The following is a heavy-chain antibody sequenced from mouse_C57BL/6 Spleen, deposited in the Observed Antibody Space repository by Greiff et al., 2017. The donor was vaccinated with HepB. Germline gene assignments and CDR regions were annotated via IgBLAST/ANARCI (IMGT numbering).Heavy chain of an antibody. Sequence: VQLVESGAELVKPGASVKISCKASGYAFSSYWMNWVKQRPGKGLEWIGQIYPGDGDTNYNGKFKGKATLTADKSSSTAYMQLSSLTSEDSAVYFCARVVRTRYFDYWGQGTTLTVSS. J-gene: IGHJ2*01. V-gene: IGHV1-80*01. CDR1: GYAFSSYW. D-gene: IGHD1-1*01. CDR2: IYPGDGDT. CDR3: ARVVRTRYFDY.